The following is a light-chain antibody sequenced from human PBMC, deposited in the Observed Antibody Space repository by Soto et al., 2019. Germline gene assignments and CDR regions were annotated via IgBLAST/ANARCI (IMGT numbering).Light chain of an antibody. Sequence: ELVMTQSPATLSVSTGESATLXXRASQSVSSNSAWYQQKPGQAPRLXIYGASNRATGIPDRFSGSGAGTDFTLTISRLEPEDFAVYYCQQYGSSRWTFGQGTKVDI. CDR2: GAS. V-gene: IGKV3-20*01. CDR1: QSVSSN. J-gene: IGKJ1*01. CDR3: QQYGSSRWT.